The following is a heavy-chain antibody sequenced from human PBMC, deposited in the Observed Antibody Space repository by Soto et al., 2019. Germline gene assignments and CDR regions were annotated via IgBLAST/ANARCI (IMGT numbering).Heavy chain of an antibody. J-gene: IGHJ6*03. V-gene: IGHV1-18*01. CDR3: ARDSGVASHVAGNTHYYYYMDV. Sequence: QDQLVQSGVEVKKPGASVKVSCKAPGYSFTNYGITSVRQAPGQGFEWMGWISAYNGNTNYAQKFQGRVTMTTDASTSTAYLELRSLRSDDTAVYYCARDSGVASHVAGNTHYYYYMDVWGKGTTVTVSS. D-gene: IGHD1-26*01. CDR2: ISAYNGNT. CDR1: GYSFTNYG.